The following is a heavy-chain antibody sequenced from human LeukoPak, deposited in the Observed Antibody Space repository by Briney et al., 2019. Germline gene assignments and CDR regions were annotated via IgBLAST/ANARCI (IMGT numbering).Heavy chain of an antibody. Sequence: SVKVSCKASGGTFSSYAIGWVRQAPGQGLEGMGRIIPILGIANYPQKFQGRVTITADKSTSTAYMELSSLRSEDTAVYYCARSPVAATLYGMDVWGQGTTVTVS. CDR3: ARSPVAATLYGMDV. CDR1: GGTFSSYA. D-gene: IGHD2-15*01. CDR2: IIPILGIA. V-gene: IGHV1-69*04. J-gene: IGHJ6*02.